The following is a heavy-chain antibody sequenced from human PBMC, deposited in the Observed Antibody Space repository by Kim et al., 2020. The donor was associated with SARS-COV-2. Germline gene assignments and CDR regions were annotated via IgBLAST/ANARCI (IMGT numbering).Heavy chain of an antibody. V-gene: IGHV3-48*03. J-gene: IGHJ3*02. CDR2: ISSSGSTI. D-gene: IGHD3-22*01. Sequence: GGSLRLSCAASGFTFSSYEMNWVRQAPGKGLEWVSYISSSGSTIYYADSVKGRFTISRDNAKNSLYLQMNSLRAEDTAVYYCARTSSVGLNTYYYDSSGPGAFDIWGQGTMVTVSS. CDR1: GFTFSSYE. CDR3: ARTSSVGLNTYYYDSSGPGAFDI.